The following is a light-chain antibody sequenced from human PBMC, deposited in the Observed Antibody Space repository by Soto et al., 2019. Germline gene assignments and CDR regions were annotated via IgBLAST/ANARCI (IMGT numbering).Light chain of an antibody. V-gene: IGLV8-61*01. J-gene: IGLJ3*02. CDR2: NTN. Sequence: QTVVTQEPSFSVSPGRTVTLTWGLSYGSVSTKYYPTWYQQTPGQAPRTLIYNTNIRSSGVPDRFSGSILGNKAALTITGAQADDDSDYYCVLYMGDGIWVFGGGTKLTVL. CDR1: YGSVSTKYY. CDR3: VLYMGDGIWV.